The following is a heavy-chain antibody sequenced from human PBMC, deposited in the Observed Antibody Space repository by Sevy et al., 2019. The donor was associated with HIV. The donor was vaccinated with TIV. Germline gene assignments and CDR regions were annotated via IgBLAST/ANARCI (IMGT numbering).Heavy chain of an antibody. D-gene: IGHD4-17*01. J-gene: IGHJ6*02. CDR1: GFTFSIYW. CDR2: IKQDGSEK. Sequence: GGSLRLSCAASGFTFSIYWMTWVRQAPGKGLEWVANIKQDGSEKYYVDSVKGRFTISRDNAKNSLYLQMNSLRADDTGVYYCAGDWGDDFDDRRASYYYFYGMDVWGQGTTVTVSS. V-gene: IGHV3-7*01. CDR3: AGDWGDDFDDRRASYYYFYGMDV.